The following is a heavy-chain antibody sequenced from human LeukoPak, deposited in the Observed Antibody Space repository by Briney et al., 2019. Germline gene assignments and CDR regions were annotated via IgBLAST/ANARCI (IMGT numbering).Heavy chain of an antibody. CDR3: AKTPRYCSGGSCPWFDY. CDR1: GFTFSDYY. Sequence: GGSLRLSCAASGFTFSDYYMSWIRQAPGKGLEWVSYISSSGSTIYYADSVKGRFTISRDNSKNTLYLQMNSLRAEDTAVYYCAKTPRYCSGGSCPWFDYWGQGTLVTVSS. CDR2: ISSSGSTI. D-gene: IGHD2-15*01. J-gene: IGHJ4*02. V-gene: IGHV3-11*04.